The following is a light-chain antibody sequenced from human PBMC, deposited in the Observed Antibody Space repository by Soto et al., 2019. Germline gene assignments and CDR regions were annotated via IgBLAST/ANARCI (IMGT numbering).Light chain of an antibody. V-gene: IGKV3-11*01. CDR3: QQRVNWPLT. CDR1: QSVSSY. J-gene: IGKJ1*01. Sequence: EIVLTQSPATLSLSPGERATLSCRASQSVSSYLAWYQQKPGQAPRLLIYDASNRATGIPARFSGSGSGTDFTLTTTSLAPEDFAVYYCQQRVNWPLTFGLGTKVEIK. CDR2: DAS.